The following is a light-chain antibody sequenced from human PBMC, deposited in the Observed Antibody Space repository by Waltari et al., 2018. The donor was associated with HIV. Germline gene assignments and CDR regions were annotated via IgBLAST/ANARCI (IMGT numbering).Light chain of an antibody. CDR2: ATS. J-gene: IGKJ4*01. Sequence: DIQMTQSPSFVSASVGDRITITCRASQDIGSWLAWYQQKSGKAPSLLIYATSSFPSGVPARFSGGGSGTEFTLTISSLQPEDVAVYYCQQGHSFPPTFGGGTEVEIK. CDR1: QDIGSW. V-gene: IGKV1-12*01. CDR3: QQGHSFPPT.